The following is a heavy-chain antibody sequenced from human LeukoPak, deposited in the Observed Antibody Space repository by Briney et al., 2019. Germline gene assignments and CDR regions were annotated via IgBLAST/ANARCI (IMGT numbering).Heavy chain of an antibody. CDR1: GYTFTSYD. V-gene: IGHV1-8*01. Sequence: ASVKVSCKASGYTFTSYDINWVRQATGQGLEWMGWMNPNSGNTGYAQKFQGRVTMTRNTSISTAYMELSSLRSEDTAVYYCARVASRYCSSTSCDRTSRFGYWGQGTLVTVSS. J-gene: IGHJ4*02. CDR3: ARVASRYCSSTSCDRTSRFGY. CDR2: MNPNSGNT. D-gene: IGHD2-2*01.